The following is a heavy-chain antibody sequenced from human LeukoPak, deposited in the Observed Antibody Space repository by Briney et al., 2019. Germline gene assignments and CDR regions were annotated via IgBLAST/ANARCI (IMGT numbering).Heavy chain of an antibody. CDR1: GGSISSSSYY. Sequence: LSLTCTVSGGSISSSSYYWGWIRQAPGKGLEWVTYISSSGSPIYNADSVKGRFTISRDNAKNSLYLQMNSLRAEDTAVYYCARDRYGGYESGHYFDLWGQGTLVTVSS. D-gene: IGHD5-12*01. CDR3: ARDRYGGYESGHYFDL. V-gene: IGHV3-11*04. CDR2: ISSSGSPI. J-gene: IGHJ4*02.